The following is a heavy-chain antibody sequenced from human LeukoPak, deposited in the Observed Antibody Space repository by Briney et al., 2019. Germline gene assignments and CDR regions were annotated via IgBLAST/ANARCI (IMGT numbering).Heavy chain of an antibody. Sequence: GGSLRLSCVASGFTFNNYGMFWVRQAPGKGLEWVAFTPYDGTSKYYADSVKGRFTISRDNSKNTLYLQMNSLRVEDTAVYYCAIRGGFRHWGQGTLVTVSS. J-gene: IGHJ1*01. CDR3: AIRGGFRH. V-gene: IGHV3-30*02. D-gene: IGHD1-26*01. CDR2: TPYDGTSK. CDR1: GFTFNNYG.